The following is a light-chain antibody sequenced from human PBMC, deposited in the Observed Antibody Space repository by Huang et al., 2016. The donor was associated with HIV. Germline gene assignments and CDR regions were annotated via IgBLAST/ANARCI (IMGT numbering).Light chain of an antibody. J-gene: IGKJ2*01. CDR1: QSVLYSANNKNS. Sequence: DIVMTQSPDSLAVSLGEMAPINCKSSQSVLYSANNKNSLVCYQHKPGQPPNLLIYCSSSRQSGVPDRFSGSGSGTDFTLTINSLQAEDVAVYYCQQYSTTPYTFGQGTKLEIQ. CDR2: CSS. V-gene: IGKV4-1*01. CDR3: QQYSTTPYT.